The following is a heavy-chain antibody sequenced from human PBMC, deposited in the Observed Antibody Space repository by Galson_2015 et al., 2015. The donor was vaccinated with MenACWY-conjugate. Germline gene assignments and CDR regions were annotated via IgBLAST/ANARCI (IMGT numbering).Heavy chain of an antibody. J-gene: IGHJ4*02. CDR3: ARSFDPGNSRDGFTKYYFDY. CDR2: IYYSGST. CDR1: GGSISSTNYY. V-gene: IGHV4-39*07. Sequence: ETPSLTCTVSGGSISSTNYYWGWIRQSPGRGLEWIGSIYYSGSTYYNPSLKSRVTISVDTSKNQFSLKLSSVTAADTAVYYCARSFDPGNSRDGFTKYYFDYWGQGPLVTVSS. D-gene: IGHD5-24*01.